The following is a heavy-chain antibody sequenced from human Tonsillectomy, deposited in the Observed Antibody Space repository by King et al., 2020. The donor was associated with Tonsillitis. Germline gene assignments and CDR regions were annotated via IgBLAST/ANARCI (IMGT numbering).Heavy chain of an antibody. CDR3: ARHMTMGTRAFDI. Sequence: VQLVESGAEVKKPGSSVKVSCKASGGTFSNYAISWVRQAPGQGLEWMGGIIPIFGTANSAQQFQGRVTITADESTSTPYMELSSLRAEDTAVFHCARHMTMGTRAFDIGGQGTMVTVSS. V-gene: IGHV1-69*01. CDR1: GGTFSNYA. CDR2: IIPIFGTA. D-gene: IGHD4/OR15-4a*01. J-gene: IGHJ3*02.